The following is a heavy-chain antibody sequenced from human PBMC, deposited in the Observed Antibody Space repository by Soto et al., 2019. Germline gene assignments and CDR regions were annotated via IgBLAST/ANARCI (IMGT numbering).Heavy chain of an antibody. J-gene: IGHJ3*02. V-gene: IGHV3-23*01. Sequence: EVQLLESGGGLVQPGGSLRLSCAASVFTFSSYAMSWVRQAPGKGLEWVSAISGSCGSTYYADSLKGRFTISRDNSKNPVNLQMNSLRAEDTAVYYCVKEFMITFGGFIGGAFDIWGQGTMVTVSS. D-gene: IGHD3-16*02. CDR2: ISGSCGST. CDR3: VKEFMITFGGFIGGAFDI. CDR1: VFTFSSYA.